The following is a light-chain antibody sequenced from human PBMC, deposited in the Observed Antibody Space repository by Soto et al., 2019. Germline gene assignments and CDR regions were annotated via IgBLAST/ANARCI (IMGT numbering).Light chain of an antibody. V-gene: IGLV2-14*01. J-gene: IGLJ1*01. CDR1: SSDVGGYIY. CDR2: DVS. Sequence: QSALTQPASGSGSPGHAITICCTGTSSDVGGYIYVSWYQQHPGKAPKRLIYDVSNRPSGVSNRFSGSKSGNTASLTISGLQAEDEADYYCNSYRGTSTPCVFGTGTKLTVL. CDR3: NSYRGTSTPCV.